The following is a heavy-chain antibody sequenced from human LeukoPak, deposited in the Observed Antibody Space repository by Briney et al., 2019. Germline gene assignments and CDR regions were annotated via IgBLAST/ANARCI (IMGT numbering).Heavy chain of an antibody. Sequence: SETLSLTCAVYGGSFSGYYWSWIRQPPGKGLEWIGEINHSGSTNYNPSPKSRVTISVDTSKNQFSLKLSSVTAADTAVYYCARDYYDSSGYRQLGYWGQGTLVTVSS. J-gene: IGHJ4*02. D-gene: IGHD3-22*01. V-gene: IGHV4-34*01. CDR1: GGSFSGYY. CDR3: ARDYYDSSGYRQLGY. CDR2: INHSGST.